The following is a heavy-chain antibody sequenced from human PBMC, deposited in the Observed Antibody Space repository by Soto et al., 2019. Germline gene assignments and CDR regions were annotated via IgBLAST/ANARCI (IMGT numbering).Heavy chain of an antibody. D-gene: IGHD3-16*02. CDR3: ARENDYVWGSYRLNCFDS. J-gene: IGHJ5*01. Sequence: GGSMSLSTAASGFTFSDYYMNWVRPAQGKGLEWVSYISSSSSTIYYADSVKGRFTISRDNAKNSLYLQMNSLRDEDTAVYYCARENDYVWGSYRLNCFDSWGQGTLVTVSS. CDR2: ISSSSSTI. V-gene: IGHV3-48*02. CDR1: GFTFSDYY.